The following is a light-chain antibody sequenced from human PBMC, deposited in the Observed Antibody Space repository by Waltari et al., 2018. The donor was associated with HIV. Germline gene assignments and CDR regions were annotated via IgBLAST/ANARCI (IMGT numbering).Light chain of an antibody. CDR1: QNINTY. CDR3: QQYNTYPRT. J-gene: IGKJ1*01. V-gene: IGKV1-5*03. Sequence: DIQMTQSPSTLSASVGDRVTLTCRASQNINTYLAWYQQKPGKAPNLLIYKASSLESGVPSRFSGSGSGTDFTLTISSLQPDDFATYYCQQYNTYPRTFGQGTKVEIK. CDR2: KAS.